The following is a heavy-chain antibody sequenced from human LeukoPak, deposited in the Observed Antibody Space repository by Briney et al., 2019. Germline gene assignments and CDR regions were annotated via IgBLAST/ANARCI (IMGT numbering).Heavy chain of an antibody. CDR2: ISYDGSNK. D-gene: IGHD3-22*01. CDR1: GFTFSSYA. CDR3: AREGYDSSSSFDY. V-gene: IGHV3-30*04. Sequence: GGSLRLSCAASGFTFSSYAMHWVRQAPGKGLEWVAVISYDGSNKYYADSVKGRFTISRDNCKNTLYLQMNSLRAEDTAVYYCAREGYDSSSSFDYWGQGTLVTVSS. J-gene: IGHJ4*02.